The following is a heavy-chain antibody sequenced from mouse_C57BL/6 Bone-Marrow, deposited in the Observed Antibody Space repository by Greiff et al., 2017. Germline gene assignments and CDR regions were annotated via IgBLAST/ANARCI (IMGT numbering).Heavy chain of an antibody. J-gene: IGHJ3*01. Sequence: EVKLVESGGGLVKPGGSLKLSCAASGFTFSSYAMSWVRQTPEKRLEWVATISDGGSYTYYPANVKGRFTISRDNAKNNLYLQMSHLKSEDTAMYYCSSPYYSNYAWFAYWGQGTLVTVSA. CDR2: ISDGGSYT. D-gene: IGHD2-5*01. CDR1: GFTFSSYA. CDR3: SSPYYSNYAWFAY. V-gene: IGHV5-4*03.